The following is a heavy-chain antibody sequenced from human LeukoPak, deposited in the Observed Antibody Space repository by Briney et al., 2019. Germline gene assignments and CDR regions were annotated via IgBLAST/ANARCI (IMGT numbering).Heavy chain of an antibody. CDR3: ARAKPNWNPPDY. Sequence: SEPLSLTCTVSGRSITSNFWSWLRQPPGKGLEWIGYIYNSDSSTIYNPSFKRRATISRDTPKNPFSLKLNPVTAADTAVLYCARAKPNWNPPDYWGQGTLVTVSS. CDR1: GRSITSNF. V-gene: IGHV4-59*08. CDR2: IYNSDSST. D-gene: IGHD1-1*01. J-gene: IGHJ4*02.